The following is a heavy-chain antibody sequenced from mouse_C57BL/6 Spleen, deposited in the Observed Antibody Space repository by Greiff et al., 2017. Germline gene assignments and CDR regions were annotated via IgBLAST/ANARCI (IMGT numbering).Heavy chain of an antibody. CDR2: INPYNGGT. CDR3: AKTGSSFDY. D-gene: IGHD4-1*01. J-gene: IGHJ2*01. CDR1: GYTFTDYY. V-gene: IGHV1-19*01. Sequence: EVHLVESGPVLVKPGASVKMSCKASGYTFTDYYMNWVKQSHGKSLEWIGVINPYNGGTSYNQKFKGKATLTVDKSSSTAYMELNSLTSEDSAVYYCAKTGSSFDYWGQGTTLTVSS.